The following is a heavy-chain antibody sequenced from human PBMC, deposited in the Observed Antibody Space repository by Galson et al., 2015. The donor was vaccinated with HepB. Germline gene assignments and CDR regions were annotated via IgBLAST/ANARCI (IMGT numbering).Heavy chain of an antibody. CDR1: GYTFTSYG. CDR3: AIIAAAGTFDY. J-gene: IGHJ4*02. CDR2: ISAYNGNT. V-gene: IGHV1-18*01. Sequence: SVKVSCKASGYTFTSYGISWVRQAPGQGLEWMGWISAYNGNTNYAQKLQGRVTMTTDTSTSTAYMELRSMRSDDTAVYYCAIIAAAGTFDYWGQGTLVTVSS. D-gene: IGHD6-13*01.